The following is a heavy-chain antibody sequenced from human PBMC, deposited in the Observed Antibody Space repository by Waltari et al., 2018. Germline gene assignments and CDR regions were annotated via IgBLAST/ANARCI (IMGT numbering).Heavy chain of an antibody. CDR2: ISSNGDRT. CDR1: GFPFRSYA. CDR3: VKRGSSGYYYDY. V-gene: IGHV3-64D*08. Sequence: EVQLVESGGGLVQPGGSLRLPCSASGFPFRSYAMHWVRQAPGKGLEYVSAISSNGDRTYYADSVKGRFTISRDNSKNTLYLQMSSLRAEDTAVYYCVKRGSSGYYYDYWGQGTLVTVSS. J-gene: IGHJ4*02. D-gene: IGHD3-22*01.